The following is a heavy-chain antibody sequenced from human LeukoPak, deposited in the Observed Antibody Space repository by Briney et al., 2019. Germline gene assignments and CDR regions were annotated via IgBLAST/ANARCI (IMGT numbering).Heavy chain of an antibody. J-gene: IGHJ4*02. D-gene: IGHD2-2*01. Sequence: PSETLSLTCSVSGGSISYYYWIWIRQPAGKGLEWIGRIYTSGGTNYNPSLKSRVTMSVDTSKNQFSLKLSSVTAADTAVYYCARGVVPASHFDYWGQGTLVTVSS. CDR3: ARGVVPASHFDY. CDR1: GGSISYYY. CDR2: IYTSGGT. V-gene: IGHV4-4*07.